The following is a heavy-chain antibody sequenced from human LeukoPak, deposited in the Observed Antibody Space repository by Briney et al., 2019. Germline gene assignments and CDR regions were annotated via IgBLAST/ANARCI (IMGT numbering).Heavy chain of an antibody. CDR2: LRQGGSEK. J-gene: IGHJ3*02. D-gene: IGHD4-17*01. CDR3: ARPQVNDYGDCGI. Sequence: GGSLRLSCAASGFTFSTFWMSWVRQAPGKGLEFVASLRQGGSEKYIVDSMKGRFTISGDIAKNSLYLDINGLRVEDTAVYYCARPQVNDYGDCGIWGQGTMVAVSS. V-gene: IGHV3-7*01. CDR1: GFTFSTFW.